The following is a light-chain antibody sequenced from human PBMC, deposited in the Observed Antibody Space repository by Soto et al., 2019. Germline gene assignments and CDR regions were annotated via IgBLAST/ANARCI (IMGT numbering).Light chain of an antibody. Sequence: EIRMTQSPAILSVSPGESATLSCRASQSVSSHVVWYQQKPGQAPRLIISDSSTTGFPARFSGSGSGTEFTLTISSLQSDDSALFYCQQFGDWPSFGLGTKLDIK. V-gene: IGKV3-15*01. J-gene: IGKJ1*01. CDR3: QQFGDWPS. CDR2: DSS. CDR1: QSVSSH.